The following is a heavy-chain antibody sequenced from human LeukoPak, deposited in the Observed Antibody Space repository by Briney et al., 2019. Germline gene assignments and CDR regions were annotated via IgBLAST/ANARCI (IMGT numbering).Heavy chain of an antibody. V-gene: IGHV1-69*13. CDR2: IIPIFGTA. CDR1: GGTFSSYA. Sequence: GASVKVSCKASGGTFSSYAISWVRQAPGQGLEWMGGIIPIFGTANYAQKFQGRVTITADESTSTAYMELSSLRSEDTAVYYCARDLGYDFWSGYSRFDYWGQGTLVTVSS. CDR3: ARDLGYDFWSGYSRFDY. D-gene: IGHD3-3*01. J-gene: IGHJ4*02.